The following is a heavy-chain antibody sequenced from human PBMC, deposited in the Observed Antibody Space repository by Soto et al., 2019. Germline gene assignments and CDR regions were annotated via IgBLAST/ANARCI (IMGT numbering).Heavy chain of an antibody. V-gene: IGHV3-33*01. Sequence: GGSLRLSCAASGFIFNNYGIHWVRQAPGKGLEWVAVIWYDGSKKYYADSVKGRFTISRDSSKNTVDLEMNSLRVEDTAVYHCASAGQQLVWYFDYWGHGTLITVSS. CDR1: GFIFNNYG. D-gene: IGHD6-13*01. J-gene: IGHJ4*01. CDR2: IWYDGSKK. CDR3: ASAGQQLVWYFDY.